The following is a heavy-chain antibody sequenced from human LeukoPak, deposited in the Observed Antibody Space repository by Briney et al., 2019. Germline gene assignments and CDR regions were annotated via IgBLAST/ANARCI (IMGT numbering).Heavy chain of an antibody. Sequence: SQTLSLTCTVSGGSISSGDYYWSWIRQPPGKGLEWIGYIYYSGSTYYNPSLKSRVTISVDTSKNQFSLKLSSVTAAETAVYYCARGVAYGDYDYWGQGTLVTVSS. J-gene: IGHJ4*02. CDR3: ARGVAYGDYDY. V-gene: IGHV4-30-4*08. CDR1: GGSISSGDYY. D-gene: IGHD4-17*01. CDR2: IYYSGST.